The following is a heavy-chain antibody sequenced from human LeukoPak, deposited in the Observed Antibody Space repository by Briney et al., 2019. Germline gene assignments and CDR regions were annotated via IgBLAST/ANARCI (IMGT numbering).Heavy chain of an antibody. V-gene: IGHV4-30-2*01. CDR2: IYHSGST. Sequence: PSETLSLTCTVSGGSISSGGYYWSWIRQPPGKGLEWIGYIYHSGSTYYNPSLKSRVTISVDRSKNQFSLKLSSVTAADTAVYYCARGSLRYFDSAGSHWGQGTLVTVSS. D-gene: IGHD3-9*01. J-gene: IGHJ4*02. CDR1: GGSISSGGYY. CDR3: ARGSLRYFDSAGSH.